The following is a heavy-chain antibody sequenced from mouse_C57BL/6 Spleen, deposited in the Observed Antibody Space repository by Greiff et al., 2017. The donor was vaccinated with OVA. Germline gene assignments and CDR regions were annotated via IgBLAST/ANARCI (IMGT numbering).Heavy chain of an antibody. CDR3: ARDGMYDYDGGTRAMDY. CDR1: GYTFTSYW. D-gene: IGHD2-4*01. J-gene: IGHJ4*01. V-gene: IGHV1-59*01. Sequence: VQLQQPGAELVRPGTSVKLSCKASGYTFTSYWMHWVKQRPGQGLEWIGVIDPSDSYTNYNQKFKGKATLTVDTSSSTAYMQLSSLTSEDSAVYDCARDGMYDYDGGTRAMDYWGQGTSVTVSS. CDR2: IDPSDSYT.